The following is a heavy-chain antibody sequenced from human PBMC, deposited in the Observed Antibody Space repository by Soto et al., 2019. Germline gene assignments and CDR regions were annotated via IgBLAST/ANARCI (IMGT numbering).Heavy chain of an antibody. D-gene: IGHD2-21*01. CDR2: MSGGGDIT. CDR3: SRGRYTHAFKLCDP. V-gene: IGHV3-23*01. Sequence: GGSLRLSCAASGFTFSNFAMAWVRQAPGKGLEWVSTMSGGGDITNYADSVKGRFTISRDNSENTLYLQMNSLRAEDTALYYCSRGRYTHAFKLCDPWGQGTLVTVSS. J-gene: IGHJ5*02. CDR1: GFTFSNFA.